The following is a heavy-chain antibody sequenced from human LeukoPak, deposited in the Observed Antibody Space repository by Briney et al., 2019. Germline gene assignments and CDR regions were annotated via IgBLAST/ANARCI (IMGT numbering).Heavy chain of an antibody. CDR2: IYYSGST. V-gene: IGHV4-31*03. J-gene: IGHJ4*02. D-gene: IGHD1-7*01. Sequence: SETLSLTCTVSGGSISSGGYYWSWIRQHPGKGLEWIGYIYYSGSTYNNPSLKSRVTISVDTSKNQLSLKLSSVTAADTAMYYCARAHQNYVGYFDYWGQGTLVTVSS. CDR3: ARAHQNYVGYFDY. CDR1: GGSISSGGYY.